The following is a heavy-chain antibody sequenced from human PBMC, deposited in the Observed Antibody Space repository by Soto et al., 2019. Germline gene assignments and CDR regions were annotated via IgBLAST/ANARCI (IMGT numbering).Heavy chain of an antibody. Sequence: VKVSCKASGYTFTGYYMHWVRQAPGQGLEWMGWINPNSGGANYAQKFQGWVTMTRDTSISTAYMELSRLRSDDTAVYYCARGAGSGSYHYYYYYMDVWGKGTTVTVSS. CDR3: ARGAGSGSYHYYYYYMDV. D-gene: IGHD3-10*01. J-gene: IGHJ6*03. CDR2: INPNSGGA. CDR1: GYTFTGYY. V-gene: IGHV1-2*04.